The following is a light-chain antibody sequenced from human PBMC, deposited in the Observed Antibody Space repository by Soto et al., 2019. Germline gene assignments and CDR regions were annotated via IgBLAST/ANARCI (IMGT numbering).Light chain of an antibody. CDR3: AAWDDSLNGGV. V-gene: IGLV1-44*01. CDR1: SSNIGTNG. J-gene: IGLJ2*01. Sequence: QSVLSQPPSASGTPGQRVTISCSGSSSNIGTNGVNWYQQLPGTAPKLLIYNDNQRPSGVPDRFSGSKSGTSASLAISGLPSEDEADYYCAAWDDSLNGGVFGGGTQLTVL. CDR2: NDN.